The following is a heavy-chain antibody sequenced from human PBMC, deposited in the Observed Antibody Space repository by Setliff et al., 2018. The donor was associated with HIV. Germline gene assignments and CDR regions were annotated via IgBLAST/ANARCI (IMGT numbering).Heavy chain of an antibody. CDR1: GGSIGVDC. CDR3: ARLPRGPWRWDY. J-gene: IGHJ4*02. CDR2: IYSNGIT. V-gene: IGHV4-4*09. D-gene: IGHD5-12*01. Sequence: SETLSLTCTVSGGSIGVDCWSWIRQPPGKGLEWIGYIYSNGITRYNPSLKSRVTISPDTSKIEFSLTLKSVTAADTAIYYCARLPRGPWRWDYWGQGMLVTVSS.